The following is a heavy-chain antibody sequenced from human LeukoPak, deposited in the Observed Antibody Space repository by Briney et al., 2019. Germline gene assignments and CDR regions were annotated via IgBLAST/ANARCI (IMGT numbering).Heavy chain of an antibody. CDR2: IKSDGSTT. CDR3: ARATLNTRNAFDI. J-gene: IGHJ3*02. D-gene: IGHD2-15*01. Sequence: GGSLRLSCAASKFTFSSYWMHWVRQAPGKGLVWVSRIKSDGSTTYYADSVKGRFIISRDNAKNTLYLQMDSLRAEDTAVYYCARATLNTRNAFDIWGQGTMVTVSS. V-gene: IGHV3-74*01. CDR1: KFTFSSYW.